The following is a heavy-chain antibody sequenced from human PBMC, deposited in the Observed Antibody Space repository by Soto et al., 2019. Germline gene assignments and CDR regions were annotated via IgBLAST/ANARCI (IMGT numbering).Heavy chain of an antibody. CDR2: IYYSGST. J-gene: IGHJ6*02. CDR3: ARQGGYSYGYTYYYGMDV. CDR1: GGSISSSSYY. V-gene: IGHV4-39*01. Sequence: SETLSLTCTVSGGSISSSSYYWGWIRQPPGKGLEWIGSIYYSGSTYYNPSLKSRVTISVDTSKNQFSLKLSSVTAADTAVYYCARQGGYSYGYTYYYGMDVWGQGTTVS. D-gene: IGHD5-18*01.